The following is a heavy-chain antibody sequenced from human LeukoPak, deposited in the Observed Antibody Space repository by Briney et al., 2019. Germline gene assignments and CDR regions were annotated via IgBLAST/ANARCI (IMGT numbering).Heavy chain of an antibody. J-gene: IGHJ2*01. CDR3: ARDKGPYWYFDP. V-gene: IGHV4-59*01. Sequence: SETLSLTCTVSDGSITSYYWNWIRQPPGKGLEWIGNIYNSGGTDYNPFLKSRVTISLNTSKNQISLKLSSVTAADTAVYYCARDKGPYWYFDPWGRGTLVTVSS. CDR2: IYNSGGT. CDR1: DGSITSYY.